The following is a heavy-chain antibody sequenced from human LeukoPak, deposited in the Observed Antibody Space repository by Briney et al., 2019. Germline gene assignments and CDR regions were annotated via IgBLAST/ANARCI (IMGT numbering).Heavy chain of an antibody. Sequence: GGSLRLSCAASGFTFSSYSMNWVRQAPGKGLKWVSSISSSSSYIYYADSVKGRFTISRDNAKNSLYLQMNSLRAEDTAVYYCARDIVATNFDYWGQGTLVTVSS. D-gene: IGHD5-12*01. J-gene: IGHJ4*02. V-gene: IGHV3-21*01. CDR2: ISSSSSYI. CDR3: ARDIVATNFDY. CDR1: GFTFSSYS.